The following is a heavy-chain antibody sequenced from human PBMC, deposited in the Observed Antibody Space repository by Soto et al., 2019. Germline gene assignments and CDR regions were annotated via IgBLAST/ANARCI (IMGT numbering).Heavy chain of an antibody. CDR3: ARDPYTYYYYYGMDV. CDR2: INAGNGNT. J-gene: IGHJ6*02. Sequence: QVQLVQSGAEVKKPGASVKVSCKASGYTFTSYAMHWVRQAPGQRLEWMGWINAGNGNTKYSQKFQGRVTITRDTSAITAYMELSSLRSEDTAVYYCARDPYTYYYYYGMDVWGQGTTVTVSS. V-gene: IGHV1-3*01. CDR1: GYTFTSYA. D-gene: IGHD4-4*01.